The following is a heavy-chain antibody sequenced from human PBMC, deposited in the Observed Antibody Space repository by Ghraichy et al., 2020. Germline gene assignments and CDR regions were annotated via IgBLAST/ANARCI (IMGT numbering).Heavy chain of an antibody. D-gene: IGHD5-18*01. J-gene: IGHJ4*02. V-gene: IGHV3-43*02. Sequence: LSLTCAASGFTFDDYAMHWVRQAPGKGLEWVSLISGDGGSTYYADSVKGRFTISRDNSKNSLYLQMNSLRTEDTALYYCAKDLREGGYSYGSVNFDYWGQGTLVTVSS. CDR2: ISGDGGST. CDR1: GFTFDDYA. CDR3: AKDLREGGYSYGSVNFDY.